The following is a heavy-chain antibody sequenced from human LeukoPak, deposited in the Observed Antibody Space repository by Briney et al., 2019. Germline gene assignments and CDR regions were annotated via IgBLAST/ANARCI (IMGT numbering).Heavy chain of an antibody. V-gene: IGHV3-7*01. Sequence: GGSLRLSCAASGFTFSSYWMSWVRQAPGKKLEWVANINQDGSEKYYVDSVKGRFIISRDNAKNSLFLQMNILTAEDTAIYYCVREGAYSTSSPAGYWGQGTLVSVSS. CDR3: VREGAYSTSSPAGY. D-gene: IGHD6-6*01. CDR1: GFTFSSYW. CDR2: INQDGSEK. J-gene: IGHJ4*02.